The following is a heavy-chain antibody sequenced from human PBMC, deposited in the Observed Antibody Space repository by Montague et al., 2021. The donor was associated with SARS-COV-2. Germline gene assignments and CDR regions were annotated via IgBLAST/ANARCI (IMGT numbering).Heavy chain of an antibody. V-gene: IGHV4-61*02. CDR3: ARVGVGTMVRGVIPAYYYYGMDV. Sequence: TLSLTCTVSGGSISSGSYYWSWLRQPAGKGLDWIGRIYTSGSTNYNPSLKSPVTISVDTSKNQFSLKLSSVTAADTAVYYCARVGVGTMVRGVIPAYYYYGMDVWGQGTTVTVSS. CDR2: IYTSGST. D-gene: IGHD3-10*01. J-gene: IGHJ6*02. CDR1: GGSISSGSYY.